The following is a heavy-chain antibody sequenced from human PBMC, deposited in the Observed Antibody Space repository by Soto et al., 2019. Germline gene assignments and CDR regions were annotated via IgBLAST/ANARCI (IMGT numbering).Heavy chain of an antibody. CDR2: IYYSGST. J-gene: IGHJ5*02. CDR1: GGSISSGDYY. V-gene: IGHV4-30-4*01. CDR3: ARAGDYYGSGSYYNANWFDP. D-gene: IGHD3-10*01. Sequence: QVQLQESGPELVKPSQTLSLTCTVSGGSISSGDYYWSWIRQPPGKGLEWIGYIYYSGSTYYNPSLKSRVTISVDTSKNQFSLKLSSVTAADTAVYYCARAGDYYGSGSYYNANWFDPWGQGTLVTVSS.